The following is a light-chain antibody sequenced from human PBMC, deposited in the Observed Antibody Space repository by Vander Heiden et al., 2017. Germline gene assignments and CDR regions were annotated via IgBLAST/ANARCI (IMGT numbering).Light chain of an antibody. CDR3: QQYNNWPRA. CDR2: GAS. J-gene: IGKJ4*01. Sequence: EIVMTQSPATLSVSPGERATLSCRASQSVSSNLAWYQQKPGQAPRLLIYGASTRATDIPARFSGSGSGTEFTLTISSLQSEDFAVYYCQQYNNWPRAFGGGTKVE. CDR1: QSVSSN. V-gene: IGKV3-15*01.